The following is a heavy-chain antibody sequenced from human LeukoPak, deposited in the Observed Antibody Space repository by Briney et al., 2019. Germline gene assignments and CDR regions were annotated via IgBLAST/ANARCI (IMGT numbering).Heavy chain of an antibody. Sequence: GGSLRLSCAASGFTFDAFGMTWVRQAPGKGLEWVSAIRGDAGSTGYADSVKGRFTISRDNAKNTLYLQMNSLRAEDTAVYYCARDLRFGLDYWGQGTLVTVSS. V-gene: IGHV3-20*04. D-gene: IGHD3-3*01. CDR1: GFTFDAFG. CDR3: ARDLRFGLDY. CDR2: IRGDAGST. J-gene: IGHJ4*02.